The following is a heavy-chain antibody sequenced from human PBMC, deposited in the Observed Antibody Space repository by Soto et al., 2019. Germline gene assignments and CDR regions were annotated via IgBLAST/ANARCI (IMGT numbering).Heavy chain of an antibody. J-gene: IGHJ4*02. CDR1: GYTFTGHY. CDR3: GRGRSGQIVVFY. CDR2: IGPESGAT. V-gene: IGHV1-2*02. Sequence: ASVKVSCKASGYTFTGHYIHWVRQAPEQGPEWMGEIGPESGATRYAQKFQGRVTMTRDMSITTVYMELNNLSADDTAVYYCGRGRSGQIVVFYWGQGTPVTVSS. D-gene: IGHD1-26*01.